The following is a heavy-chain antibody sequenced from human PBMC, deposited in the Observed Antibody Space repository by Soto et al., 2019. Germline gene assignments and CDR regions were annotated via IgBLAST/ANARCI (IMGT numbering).Heavy chain of an antibody. CDR1: GGSISSSSYY. V-gene: IGHV4-39*01. D-gene: IGHD3-22*01. J-gene: IGHJ5*02. CDR3: ARLDAAAVVVITPRLYNWFDP. CDR2: IYYSGST. Sequence: SETLSLTCTVSGGSISSSSYYWGWIRQPPGKGLEWIGSIYYSGSTYYNPSLKSRVTISVDTSKNQFSLKLSSVTAADTAVYYCARLDAAAVVVITPRLYNWFDPWGQGTLVTVSS.